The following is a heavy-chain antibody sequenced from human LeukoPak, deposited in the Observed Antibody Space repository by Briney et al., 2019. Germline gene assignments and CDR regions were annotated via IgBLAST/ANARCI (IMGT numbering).Heavy chain of an antibody. Sequence: GGSLRLSCAASGFTFSSYAMTWVRQAPGKGLECVSGINWNGGSTGYADSVKGRFTISRDNAKNSLYLQMHSLRAEDTALYYCVRVANWNRYYFDYWGQGTLVTVSS. J-gene: IGHJ4*02. CDR2: INWNGGST. CDR3: VRVANWNRYYFDY. V-gene: IGHV3-20*04. D-gene: IGHD1-1*01. CDR1: GFTFSSYA.